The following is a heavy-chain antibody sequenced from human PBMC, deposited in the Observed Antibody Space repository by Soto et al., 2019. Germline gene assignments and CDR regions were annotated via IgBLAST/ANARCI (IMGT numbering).Heavy chain of an antibody. Sequence: EVQLVESGGGLVKPGGSLRLSCAASGFTFINNWMSWVRQPPGKGLEWVGRIKTKTEGGTTDYAAPVKGRFTISRDDSESTLYLQMNSLKTEDTAVYYCTAFYGSGSFWGQGTLVTVSS. D-gene: IGHD3-10*01. CDR3: TAFYGSGSF. J-gene: IGHJ4*02. V-gene: IGHV3-15*01. CDR2: IKTKTEGGTT. CDR1: GFTFINNW.